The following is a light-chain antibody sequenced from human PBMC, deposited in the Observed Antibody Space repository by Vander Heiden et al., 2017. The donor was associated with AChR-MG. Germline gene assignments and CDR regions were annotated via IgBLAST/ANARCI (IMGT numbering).Light chain of an antibody. CDR3: MQAQQTPFT. CDR1: QSLLHSNGNTY. J-gene: IGKJ3*01. V-gene: IGKV2-28*01. CDR2: LVS. Sequence: EIVMTQSPLSLPVTPGEPASISCRSSQSLLHSNGNTYLDWYLQRPGQSPQLLIYLVSYRASGVPDRFSGSGSGTDFTLRISRVEAEDVGIYYCMQAQQTPFTFGPGTKVEIK.